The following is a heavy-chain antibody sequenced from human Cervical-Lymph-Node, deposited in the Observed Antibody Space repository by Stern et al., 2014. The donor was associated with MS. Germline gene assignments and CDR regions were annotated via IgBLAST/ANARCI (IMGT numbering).Heavy chain of an antibody. D-gene: IGHD3-22*01. CDR2: ISAHHGNT. CDR1: GYTFTKYG. Sequence: VQLVQSGAEVKKPGASVKVSCKASGYTFTKYGINWVRQAPGQGLEWMGWISAHHGNTNYAQKFQGRVTMTTETSTSTAYVDLRSLRSDDTAVYYCARVRYYDSSGYYRDDAFDIWGQGTTVTVSS. J-gene: IGHJ3*02. CDR3: ARVRYYDSSGYYRDDAFDI. V-gene: IGHV1-18*01.